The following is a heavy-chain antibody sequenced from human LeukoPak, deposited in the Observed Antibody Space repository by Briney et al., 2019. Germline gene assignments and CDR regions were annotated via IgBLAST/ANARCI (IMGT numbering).Heavy chain of an antibody. CDR3: ARRGILTGYYTNWFDP. Sequence: GESLKISCKGSGYSFTSYWIGWVRQMPGKGLEWMGIIYPGDSDTRYSPSFQGQVTISADKSISTAYLQWSSLKASDTAMYYCARRGILTGYYTNWFDPWSQGTLVTVSS. J-gene: IGHJ5*02. CDR2: IYPGDSDT. CDR1: GYSFTSYW. D-gene: IGHD3-9*01. V-gene: IGHV5-51*01.